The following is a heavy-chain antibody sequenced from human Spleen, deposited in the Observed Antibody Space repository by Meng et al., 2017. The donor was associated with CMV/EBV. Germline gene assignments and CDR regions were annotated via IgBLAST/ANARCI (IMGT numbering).Heavy chain of an antibody. V-gene: IGHV3-7*01. CDR3: ARWRKIGYCSSTSCWGYFDY. Sequence: SYWMSWVNQAPGKGLEWVANIKQDGSEKYYVDSVKGRFTISRDNAKNSLYLQMNSLRAEDTAVYYCARWRKIGYCSSTSCWGYFDYWGQGTLVTVSS. D-gene: IGHD2-2*01. J-gene: IGHJ4*02. CDR2: IKQDGSEK. CDR1: SYW.